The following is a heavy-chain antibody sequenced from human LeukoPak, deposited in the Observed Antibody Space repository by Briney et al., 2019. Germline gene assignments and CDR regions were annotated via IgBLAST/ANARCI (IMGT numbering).Heavy chain of an antibody. V-gene: IGHV3-74*01. Sequence: GGSLRLSCAPSGFTFSSYGIHWVRQAPGKGLVWVSHINSDGSITSYADSVKGRFTISRDNAKNTLYLQMNSLRAEDTAVYYCARDAVDTANAVWGQGTTVTVSS. D-gene: IGHD5-18*01. J-gene: IGHJ6*02. CDR1: GFTFSSYG. CDR2: INSDGSIT. CDR3: ARDAVDTANAV.